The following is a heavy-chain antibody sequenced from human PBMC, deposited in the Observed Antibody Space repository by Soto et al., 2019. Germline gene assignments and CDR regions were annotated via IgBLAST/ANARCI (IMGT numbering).Heavy chain of an antibody. Sequence: SGPTLVNPTQTLTLTCTFSGLSLSTSGVGVGWIRQPPGKALEWLALIYWDDDERYSPSLKSRLTITKDTPKNQVVLIMTNMDPVDTATYSCVHGTSSINHALDIWGQGTMVTVSS. J-gene: IGHJ3*02. CDR1: GLSLSTSGVG. V-gene: IGHV2-5*02. D-gene: IGHD2-2*01. CDR3: VHGTSSINHALDI. CDR2: IYWDDDE.